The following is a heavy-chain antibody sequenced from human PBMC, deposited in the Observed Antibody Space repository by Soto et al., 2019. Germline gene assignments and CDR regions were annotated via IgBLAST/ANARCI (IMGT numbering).Heavy chain of an antibody. CDR3: ARDTFTIGRGMDV. CDR1: GGSISSYY. D-gene: IGHD3-10*01. J-gene: IGHJ6*02. Sequence: SETLSLTCTVSGGSISSYYWSWIRQPPGKGLEWIGYIYYSGSTNYNPSLKSRVTISVDTSKNQFSLKLSSVTVADTAVYYCARDTFTIGRGMDVWGQGTTVTVSS. V-gene: IGHV4-59*01. CDR2: IYYSGST.